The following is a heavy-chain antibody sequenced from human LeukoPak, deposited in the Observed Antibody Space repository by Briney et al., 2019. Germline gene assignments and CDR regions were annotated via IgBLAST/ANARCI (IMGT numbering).Heavy chain of an antibody. CDR1: GYTFSSYG. CDR3: ARVDRDVVVVFDP. J-gene: IGHJ5*02. V-gene: IGHV1-18*01. CDR2: ISAYNGNT. D-gene: IGHD2-15*01. Sequence: ASLKVSCKASGYTFSSYGISWVRQAPGQGLEWMGWISAYNGNTNFAQEFQGRVTMTTDTSTSTASMELRSLRSDDTAVYYCARVDRDVVVVFDPWGQGTLVTVSS.